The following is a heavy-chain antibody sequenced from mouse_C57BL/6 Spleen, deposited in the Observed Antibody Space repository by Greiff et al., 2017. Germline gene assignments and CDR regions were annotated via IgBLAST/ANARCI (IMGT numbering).Heavy chain of an antibody. V-gene: IGHV1-72*01. CDR2: IDPNSGGT. D-gene: IGHD1-1*01. CDR3: ARSLYGSSYSYYFDY. CDR1: GYTFTSYW. Sequence: QVQLQQPGAELVKPGASVKLSCKASGYTFTSYWMHWVKQRPGRGLEWIGRIDPNSGGTTYNEKFKSKATLTVDKPSSTAYMQLSSLTSEDSAVYYCARSLYGSSYSYYFDYWGQGTTLTVSS. J-gene: IGHJ2*01.